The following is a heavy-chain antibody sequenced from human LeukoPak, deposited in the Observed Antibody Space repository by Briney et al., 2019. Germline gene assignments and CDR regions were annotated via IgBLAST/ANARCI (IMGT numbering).Heavy chain of an antibody. CDR3: ARDLVRGGINWFDP. CDR2: IYTSGST. V-gene: IGHV4-4*07. J-gene: IGHJ5*02. Sequence: SETLSLTCTVSGGSISRYYWSWIRQPAGKGLEWIGRIYTSGSTNYNPSLKSRVTMSVDTSKNQFSLKLSSVTAADTAVYYCARDLVRGGINWFDPWGQGTLVTVSS. CDR1: GGSISRYY. D-gene: IGHD3-10*01.